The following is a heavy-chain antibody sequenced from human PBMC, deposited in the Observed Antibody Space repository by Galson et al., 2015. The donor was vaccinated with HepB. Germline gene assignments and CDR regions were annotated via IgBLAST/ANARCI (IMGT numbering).Heavy chain of an antibody. V-gene: IGHV1-2*02. CDR1: GYTFTGYY. D-gene: IGHD3-16*02. CDR2: INPNSGGT. CDR3: ARGEAVIVTMPYNWFDP. Sequence: SVKVSCKASGYTFTGYYMHWVRQAPGQGLEWMGWINPNSGGTNYAQKFQGRVTMTRDTSITTAYMELSRLRSDDTAVYYCARGEAVIVTMPYNWFDPWGQGTLVTVSS. J-gene: IGHJ5*02.